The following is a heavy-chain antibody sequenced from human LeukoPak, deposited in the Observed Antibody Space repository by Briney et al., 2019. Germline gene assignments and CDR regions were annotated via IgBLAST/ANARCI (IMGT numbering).Heavy chain of an antibody. J-gene: IGHJ4*02. CDR2: ISGSSSYI. Sequence: GGSLRLSCAASGFTFGSYSMNWVRQAPGKGLEWVSSISGSSSYIYYADSVKGRFTISRDNAKNSLYLQMNSLRAEDTAVYYCARSSESPDYWGQGTLVTVSS. V-gene: IGHV3-21*01. CDR3: ARSSESPDY. CDR1: GFTFGSYS.